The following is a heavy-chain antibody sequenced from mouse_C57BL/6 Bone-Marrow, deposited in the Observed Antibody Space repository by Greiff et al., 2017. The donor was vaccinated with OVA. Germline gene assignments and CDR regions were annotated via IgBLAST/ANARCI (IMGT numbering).Heavy chain of an antibody. CDR2: IWSGGST. V-gene: IGHV2-5*01. CDR3: AKKYDGLDWYFDV. CDR1: GFSLPSYG. D-gene: IGHD2-3*01. Sequence: VKLMESGPGLVQPSQSLSITCTVSGFSLPSYGVHWVRQSPGKGLEWLGVIWSGGSTDYNAAFMSRLSITKDNSKRQVFFKMNSLQADDTAIYYCAKKYDGLDWYFDVWGTGTTVTVSS. J-gene: IGHJ1*03.